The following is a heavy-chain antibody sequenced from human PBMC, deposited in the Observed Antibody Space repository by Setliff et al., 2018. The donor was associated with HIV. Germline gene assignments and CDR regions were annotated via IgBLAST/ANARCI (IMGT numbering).Heavy chain of an antibody. V-gene: IGHV4-39*01. CDR3: ARPSLGIGGGSKFDS. D-gene: IGHD3-3*01. CDR1: DGSISSSSYY. CDR2: IYYSGNT. J-gene: IGHJ4*02. Sequence: SETLSLTCNVSDGSISSSSYYWAWIRQPPGKGLEWIGTIYYSGNTYYRPSLKSRVTISVDPSQNQFSLRLISVTAADAAMYYCARPSLGIGGGSKFDSWGQGTLVTVSS.